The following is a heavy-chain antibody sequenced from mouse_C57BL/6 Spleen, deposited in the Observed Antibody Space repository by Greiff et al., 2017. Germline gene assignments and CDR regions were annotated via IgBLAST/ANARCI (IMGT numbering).Heavy chain of an antibody. V-gene: IGHV1-76*01. Sequence: QVQLQQSGAELVRPGASVTLSCQASGYTFTDYYINWVKQRPGQGLEWIARIYPGSGNTYYNEKFKGKATLTAEKSSSTAYMQLSSLTSEDSAVYFCARGGWDDAMDYWGQGTSVTVSS. D-gene: IGHD4-1*01. CDR3: ARGGWDDAMDY. CDR2: IYPGSGNT. J-gene: IGHJ4*01. CDR1: GYTFTDYY.